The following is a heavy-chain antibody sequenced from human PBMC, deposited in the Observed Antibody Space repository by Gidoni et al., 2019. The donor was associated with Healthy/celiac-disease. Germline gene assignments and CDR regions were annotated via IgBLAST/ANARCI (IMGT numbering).Heavy chain of an antibody. CDR2: LWYAGSNK. D-gene: IGHD1-7*01. J-gene: IGHJ1*01. CDR1: GFTFSLYG. Sequence: QVQLVESGGGVVQPGRSLRLSCAASGFTFSLYGMHWVRQAPGTGLELVAVLWYAGSNKYYADSVKGRFTISRDNSKNTLYLQMNSLRAEDTAVYYCAREAGTTKYFQHWGQGTLVTVSS. CDR3: AREAGTTKYFQH. V-gene: IGHV3-33*01.